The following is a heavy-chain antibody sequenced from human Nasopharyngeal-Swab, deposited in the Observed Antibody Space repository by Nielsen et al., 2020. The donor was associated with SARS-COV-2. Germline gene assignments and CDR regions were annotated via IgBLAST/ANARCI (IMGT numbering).Heavy chain of an antibody. CDR1: GSSFTSYL. CDR2: FYPCYSDT. D-gene: IGHD2-2*01. V-gene: IGHV5-51*01. Sequence: GESLKISCNGSGSSFTSYLIVWVRQMPGKGLEWIGGFYPCYSDTRYNPSFEGQVTFSADKSISTAYLQWSSLKASDTAMYYCAKNKEPAANGLFDTWGQGTLVTVSS. J-gene: IGHJ5*02. CDR3: AKNKEPAANGLFDT.